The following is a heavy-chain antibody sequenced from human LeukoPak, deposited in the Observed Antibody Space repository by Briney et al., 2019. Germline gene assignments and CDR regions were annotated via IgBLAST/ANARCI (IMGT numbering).Heavy chain of an antibody. CDR1: GFTFDNYA. D-gene: IGHD3-10*01. CDR3: VKDHSPYYYGSGSYFA. V-gene: IGHV3-9*01. CDR2: ISWNSVTL. Sequence: GGSLRLSCAASGFTFDNYAMHWVRQAPGKGLEWVSGISWNSVTLGYADSAKGRFTISRDNAKTSLYLQMNSLRPEDTALYFCVKDHSPYYYGSGSYFAWGQGTLVTVSS. J-gene: IGHJ5*02.